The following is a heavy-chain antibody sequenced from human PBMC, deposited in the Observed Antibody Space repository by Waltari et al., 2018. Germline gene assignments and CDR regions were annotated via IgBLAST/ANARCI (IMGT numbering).Heavy chain of an antibody. D-gene: IGHD6-6*01. V-gene: IGHV3-33*06. J-gene: IGHJ4*02. CDR2: IWYDGSKK. CDR3: AKNSIRSIAARPDY. Sequence: QLQLVESGGGVVQPGRSLRLSCAASGFTFSSYGMHWVRQAPGKWLEWVAVIWYDGSKKYYADSVKGRFTISRDNSKNTLYLQMNSLRAEDTAVYYCAKNSIRSIAARPDYWGQGTLVTVSS. CDR1: GFTFSSYG.